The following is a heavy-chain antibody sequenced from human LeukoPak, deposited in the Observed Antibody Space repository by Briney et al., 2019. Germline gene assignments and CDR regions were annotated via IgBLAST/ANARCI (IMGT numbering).Heavy chain of an antibody. D-gene: IGHD2-2*01. J-gene: IGHJ6*02. V-gene: IGHV1-18*01. Sequence: ASVKVSCKASGYTFTSYGISWVRQAPGQGLEWMGWISAYNGNTNYAQKLQGRVTMTTDTSTSTAYMELRSLRSDDTAVYYCARDHDIVVVPAAADYHYYGMDVWGQGTTVTVSS. CDR1: GYTFTSYG. CDR2: ISAYNGNT. CDR3: ARDHDIVVVPAAADYHYYGMDV.